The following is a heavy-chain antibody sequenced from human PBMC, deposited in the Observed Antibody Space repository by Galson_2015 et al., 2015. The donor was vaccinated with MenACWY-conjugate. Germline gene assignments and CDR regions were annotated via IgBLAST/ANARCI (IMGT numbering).Heavy chain of an antibody. V-gene: IGHV3-30*03. J-gene: IGHJ4*02. CDR1: GFTFRSHG. Sequence: SLRLSCAASGFTFRSHGMHWVRQSPGKGLEWVAFISFDGSNEYYADSLKGRITISRDNAKNTLYLQMNNLRPEDSGVYFCARKSRESGGWNGCVGFWGQGTLVSVSS. CDR3: ARKSRESGGWNGCVGF. D-gene: IGHD6-19*01. CDR2: ISFDGSNE.